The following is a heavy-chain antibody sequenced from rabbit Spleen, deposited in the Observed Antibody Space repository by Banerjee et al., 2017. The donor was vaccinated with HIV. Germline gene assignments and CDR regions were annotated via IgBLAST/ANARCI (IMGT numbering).Heavy chain of an antibody. Sequence: QSLEESGGDLVKPGASLTLTCTASGFSFSAGYYMCWVRQAPGKGLEWIGCIYTGNSKTYYASWAKGRFTISKSSSTTVTLQMTSLTAADTATYFCTRDAGSYDYIDVYFNLWGPGTLVTVS. CDR1: GFSFSAGYY. D-gene: IGHD8-1*01. V-gene: IGHV1S40*01. CDR2: IYTGNSKT. J-gene: IGHJ4*01. CDR3: TRDAGSYDYIDVYFNL.